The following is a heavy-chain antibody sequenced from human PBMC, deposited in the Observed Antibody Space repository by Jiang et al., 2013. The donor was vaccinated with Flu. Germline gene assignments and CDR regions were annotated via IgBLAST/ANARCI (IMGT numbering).Heavy chain of an antibody. D-gene: IGHD5-18*01. V-gene: IGHV1-46*02. CDR3: ATIPWDTAMGRQLDS. CDR1: GSTFNSYY. CDR2: ITPSGDST. J-gene: IGHJ4*02. Sequence: SGAEVKKPGASVKVSCEASGSTFNSYYMHWVRQAPGQGLEWMGIITPSGDSTSYAQKVQGRFTMTRDTSTSTVYMELSSLRYEDTAVYYCATIPWDTAMGRQLDSWGQGTLVTVSS.